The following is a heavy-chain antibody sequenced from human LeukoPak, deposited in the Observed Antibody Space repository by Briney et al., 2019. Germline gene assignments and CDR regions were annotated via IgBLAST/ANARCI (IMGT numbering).Heavy chain of an antibody. J-gene: IGHJ4*02. CDR1: GFIVSSNH. V-gene: IGHV3-23*01. CDR3: AKVMVPWELLHPSFDY. D-gene: IGHD1-26*01. CDR2: ISGSGGST. Sequence: PGGSLRLSCAASGFIVSSNHMSWVRQAPGKGLEWVSAISGSGGSTYYADSVKGRFTISRDNSKNTLYLQMNSLRAEDTAVYYCAKVMVPWELLHPSFDYWGQGTLVTVSS.